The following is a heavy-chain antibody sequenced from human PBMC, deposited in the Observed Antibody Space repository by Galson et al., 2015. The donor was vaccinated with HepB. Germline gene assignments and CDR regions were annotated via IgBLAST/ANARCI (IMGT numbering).Heavy chain of an antibody. CDR1: GFTFSDYY. J-gene: IGHJ4*02. CDR3: VRGYDSSSGYMDS. D-gene: IGHD3-3*01. Sequence: CAASGFTFSDYYMSWIRQAPGKGLEWLSYISRSGVTIYYADSVKGRFTISRDNAKNSLHLQMDSLRAEDTAVYYCVRGYDSSSGYMDSWGQGTLVIVSS. CDR2: ISRSGVTI. V-gene: IGHV3-11*01.